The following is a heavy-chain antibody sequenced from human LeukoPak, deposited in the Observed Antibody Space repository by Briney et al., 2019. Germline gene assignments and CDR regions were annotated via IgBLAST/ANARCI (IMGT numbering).Heavy chain of an antibody. V-gene: IGHV4-59*01. CDR1: GGSISSYY. Sequence: SETLSLTCTVSGGSISSYYWSRIRQPPGKGLEWIGYIYYSGSTSYNPSLKSRVTISVDTSKNQFSLKLSSVTAADTAVYYCARSRGYSGYAYDAFDLWGQGTMVTVSS. CDR3: ARSRGYSGYAYDAFDL. J-gene: IGHJ3*01. D-gene: IGHD5-12*01. CDR2: IYYSGST.